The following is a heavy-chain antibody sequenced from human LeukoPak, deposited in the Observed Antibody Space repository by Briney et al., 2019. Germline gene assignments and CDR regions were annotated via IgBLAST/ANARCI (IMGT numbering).Heavy chain of an antibody. CDR3: ASFSSGWYNDY. CDR2: IYTSGST. CDR1: GGSISSGSYY. D-gene: IGHD6-19*01. V-gene: IGHV4-61*02. J-gene: IGHJ4*02. Sequence: TLSLTCTVSGGSISSGSYYWSWIRQPAGKGLEWIGRIYTSGSTNYNPSLKSRVTISVDTSKNQFSLKLSSVTAADTAVYYCASFSSGWYNDYWGQGTLVTVSS.